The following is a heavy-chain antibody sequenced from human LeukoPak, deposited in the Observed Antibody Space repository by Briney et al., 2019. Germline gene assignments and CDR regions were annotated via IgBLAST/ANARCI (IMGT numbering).Heavy chain of an antibody. CDR3: ARHPGNIAAKQAWYFDY. CDR1: GGSISSSSYY. CDR2: IYYSGST. J-gene: IGHJ4*02. D-gene: IGHD6-13*01. V-gene: IGHV4-39*01. Sequence: SETLSLTCTVSGGSISSSSYYWGWIRQPPGKGLEWIGSIYYSGSTYYNPSLKSRVTISVDTSKNQFSLKLSSVTAADTAVYYCARHPGNIAAKQAWYFDYWGQGTLVTVSS.